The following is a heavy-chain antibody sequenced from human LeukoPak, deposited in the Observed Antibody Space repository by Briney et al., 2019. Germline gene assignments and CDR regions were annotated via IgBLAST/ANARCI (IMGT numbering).Heavy chain of an antibody. CDR1: GYTFTSYG. J-gene: IGHJ5*02. CDR2: ISAYNGNT. D-gene: IGHD3-10*01. CDR3: ARTPMVRGVSLLHNWFDP. V-gene: IGHV1-18*04. Sequence: ASVKVSCKASGYTFTSYGISWVRQAPGQGLEWMVWISAYNGNTNYAQKLQGRVTMTTDTSTSTAYMELRSLRSDDTAVYYCARTPMVRGVSLLHNWFDPWGQGTLVTVSS.